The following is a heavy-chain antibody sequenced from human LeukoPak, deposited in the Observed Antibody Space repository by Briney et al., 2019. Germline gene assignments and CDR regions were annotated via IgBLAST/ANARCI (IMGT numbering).Heavy chain of an antibody. J-gene: IGHJ6*03. CDR1: GFTFSSYE. D-gene: IGHD3-10*01. V-gene: IGHV3-48*03. CDR3: TMRGFGQSYYHYMDV. CDR2: ISSSGSTI. Sequence: GGSLRLSCAASGFTFSSYEMNWVRQAAGKGLEWVSYISSSGSTIYYADSVRGRFTISRDNAKNSLYLQMNGLRAEDTAVYYCTMRGFGQSYYHYMDVWGKGTTVTVSS.